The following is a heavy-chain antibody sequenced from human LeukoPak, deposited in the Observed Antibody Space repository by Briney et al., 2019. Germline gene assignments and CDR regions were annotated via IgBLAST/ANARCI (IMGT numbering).Heavy chain of an antibody. Sequence: GASVKVSCKASGYTFTSYYMHWVRQAPGQGLEWMGIINPSGGSTSYAQKFQGRVTMTRDMSTSTVYMELSSLRSEDTAVYYCARGGWVRGVITRDGLNYWGQGTLVTVSS. CDR3: ARGGWVRGVITRDGLNY. CDR1: GYTFTSYY. CDR2: INPSGGST. D-gene: IGHD3-10*01. V-gene: IGHV1-46*01. J-gene: IGHJ4*02.